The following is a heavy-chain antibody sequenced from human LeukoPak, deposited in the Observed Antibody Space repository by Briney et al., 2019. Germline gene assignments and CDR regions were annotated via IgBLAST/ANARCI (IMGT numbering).Heavy chain of an antibody. V-gene: IGHV3-11*05. CDR3: ARDRTWGYFDY. Sequence: GGSLRLSCAASGFTFSDYHMSWIRQAPGKGLEWVSYISSSSSYTNYADSVKGRFTISRDNAKNSPYLQMNSLRAEDTAVYYCARDRTWGYFDYWGQGTLVTVSS. CDR1: GFTFSDYH. CDR2: ISSSSSYT. J-gene: IGHJ4*02. D-gene: IGHD3-16*01.